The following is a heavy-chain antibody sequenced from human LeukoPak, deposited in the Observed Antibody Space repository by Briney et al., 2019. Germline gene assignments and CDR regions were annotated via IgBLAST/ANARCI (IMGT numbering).Heavy chain of an antibody. Sequence: PSETLSLTCTVSGGSISSYYWGWIRQPPGKGLEWIGSIYYSGSTYYNPSLKSRVTISVDTSKNQSSLKLSSVTAADTAVYYCASANVLLWFGESHPFDYWGQGTLVTVSS. CDR3: ASANVLLWFGESHPFDY. V-gene: IGHV4-39*07. CDR1: GGSISSYY. CDR2: IYYSGST. D-gene: IGHD3-10*01. J-gene: IGHJ4*02.